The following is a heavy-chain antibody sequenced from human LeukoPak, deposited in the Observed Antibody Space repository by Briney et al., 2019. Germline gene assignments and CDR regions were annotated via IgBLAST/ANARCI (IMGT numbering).Heavy chain of an antibody. Sequence: PGGSLRLSCAASGFTFNSYAMTWVRQAPGKGLDWVSAITASGVKTYYADSVKGRFTISRDNSKNTLYLQMNSLRAEDTAVYYCAKSGGYGDSVDYYHGMDVWGRGTTVTVSS. D-gene: IGHD4-17*01. CDR2: ITASGVKT. J-gene: IGHJ6*02. CDR1: GFTFNSYA. CDR3: AKSGGYGDSVDYYHGMDV. V-gene: IGHV3-23*01.